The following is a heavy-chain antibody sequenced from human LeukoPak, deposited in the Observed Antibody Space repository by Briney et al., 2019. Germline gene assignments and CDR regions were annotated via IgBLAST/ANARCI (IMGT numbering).Heavy chain of an antibody. J-gene: IGHJ6*03. V-gene: IGHV4-34*01. CDR3: ARAPQRNYYYYYMDV. Sequence: SSETLSLTCAVSGWSFNDYYWNWIRQPPGKGLEWIGEINARGDTNYNPSLKSRVTISVDTSKKQFSLRLTSMIAADTALYYCARAPQRNYYYYYMDVWGKGTTVTVSS. CDR1: GWSFNDYY. CDR2: INARGDT.